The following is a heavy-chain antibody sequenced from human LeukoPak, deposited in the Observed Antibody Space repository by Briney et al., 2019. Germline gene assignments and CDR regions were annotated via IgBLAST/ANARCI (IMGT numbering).Heavy chain of an antibody. CDR3: ARGRWDGVFDY. D-gene: IGHD1-26*01. CDR2: INHSGST. J-gene: IGHJ4*02. Sequence: SETLSLTCAVYGGSFSGYYWSWIRQPPGKGLEWIGEINHSGSTNYNPPLKSRVTISVDTSKNQFSLKLSFVTAADTAVYYCARGRWDGVFDYWGQGTLVTVSS. V-gene: IGHV4-34*01. CDR1: GGSFSGYY.